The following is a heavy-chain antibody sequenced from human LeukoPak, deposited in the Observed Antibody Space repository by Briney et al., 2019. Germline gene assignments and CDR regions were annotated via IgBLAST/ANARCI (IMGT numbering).Heavy chain of an antibody. V-gene: IGHV4-39*07. J-gene: IGHJ6*03. CDR1: GGSISSSSYY. Sequence: PSETLSLTCTVSGGSISSSSYYWGWIRQPPGKGLEWIGSIYCSGSTYYNPSLKSRVTISVDTSKNQFSLKLSSVTAADTAVYYCARDPRRYYYMDVWGKGTTVTVSS. CDR3: ARDPRRYYYMDV. CDR2: IYCSGST.